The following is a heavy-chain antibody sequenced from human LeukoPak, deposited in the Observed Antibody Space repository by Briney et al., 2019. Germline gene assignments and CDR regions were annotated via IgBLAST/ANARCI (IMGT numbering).Heavy chain of an antibody. CDR3: ARGRDKDYDSSGYPKYNWFDP. Sequence: SETLSLTCAVYGGSFSGYYWSWIRQPPGKGLEWIGEINHSGSTNYNPSLKSRVTISVDTSKNQFSLKLGSVTAADTAVYYCARGRDKDYDSSGYPKYNWFDPWGQGTLVTVSS. CDR2: INHSGST. D-gene: IGHD3-22*01. V-gene: IGHV4-34*01. CDR1: GGSFSGYY. J-gene: IGHJ5*02.